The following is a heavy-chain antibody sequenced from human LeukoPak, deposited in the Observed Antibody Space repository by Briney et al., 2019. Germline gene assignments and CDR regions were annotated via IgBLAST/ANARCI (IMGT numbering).Heavy chain of an antibody. V-gene: IGHV4-34*01. D-gene: IGHD6-6*01. CDR2: INHSGST. J-gene: IGHJ5*02. Sequence: SETLSLTCAVYGGSFSGYYWSWIRQPPGKGLEWIGEINHSGSTNYNPSLKSRATISVDTSKNQFSLKLSSVTAADTAVYYCARAHIAAQGASENWFDPWGQGTLVTVSS. CDR3: ARAHIAAQGASENWFDP. CDR1: GGSFSGYY.